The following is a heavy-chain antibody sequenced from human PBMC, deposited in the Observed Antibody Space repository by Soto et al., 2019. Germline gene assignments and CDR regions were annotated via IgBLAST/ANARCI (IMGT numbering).Heavy chain of an antibody. CDR2: IYYLGNT. CDR3: AGLYPYESSGYHLNY. Sequence: SQTLSLTSTVSDGSISSSSSYWSWIRKPPRKGLEWVGSIYYLGNTYYNPALGSRVTISVDTSKNQFSLKLRSVTAADTAVFYCAGLYPYESSGYHLNYWGQGALVTVSS. J-gene: IGHJ4*02. CDR1: DGSISSSSSY. V-gene: IGHV4-39*01. D-gene: IGHD3-22*01.